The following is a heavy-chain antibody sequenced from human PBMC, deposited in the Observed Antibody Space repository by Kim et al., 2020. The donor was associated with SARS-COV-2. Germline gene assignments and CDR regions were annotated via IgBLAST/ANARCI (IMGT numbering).Heavy chain of an antibody. V-gene: IGHV3-15*01. J-gene: IGHJ4*02. CDR2: IKSKTDGGTT. D-gene: IGHD3-22*01. Sequence: GGSLRLSCAASGFTFSNAWMSWVRQAPGKGLEWVGRIKSKTDGGTTDYAAPVKGRFTISRDDSKNTLYLQMNSLKTEDTAVYYCTTLTYYYDSSGYYPVDYWGQGTLVTVSS. CDR3: TTLTYYYDSSGYYPVDY. CDR1: GFTFSNAW.